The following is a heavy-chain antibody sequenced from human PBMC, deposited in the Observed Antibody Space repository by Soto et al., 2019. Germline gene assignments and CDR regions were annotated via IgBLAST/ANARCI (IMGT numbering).Heavy chain of an antibody. CDR1: GGTFSSYA. CDR2: IIPIFGTA. J-gene: IGHJ4*02. Sequence: SVKVSCKASGGTFSSYAVSWVRQAPGQGLEWMGGIIPIFGTANYAQKFQGRVTITADESTSTAYMELSSLRSEDTAVYYCARHGAPWELLPPYYFDYWGQGTLVTVSS. D-gene: IGHD1-26*01. CDR3: ARHGAPWELLPPYYFDY. V-gene: IGHV1-69*13.